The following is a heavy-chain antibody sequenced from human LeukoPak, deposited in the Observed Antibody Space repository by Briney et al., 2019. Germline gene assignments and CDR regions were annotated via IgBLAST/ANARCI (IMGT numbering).Heavy chain of an antibody. Sequence: SETLSLTCSVSGGSISSYYWSWIRQPPGKGLEWIGYIYYSGSTNYNPSLKSRVTISVDTSNNQFSLKLSSVTAADTAVYYCARGVFPWNYFDYWGQGTLVTVSS. J-gene: IGHJ4*02. D-gene: IGHD1-1*01. CDR3: ARGVFPWNYFDY. V-gene: IGHV4-59*01. CDR1: GGSISSYY. CDR2: IYYSGST.